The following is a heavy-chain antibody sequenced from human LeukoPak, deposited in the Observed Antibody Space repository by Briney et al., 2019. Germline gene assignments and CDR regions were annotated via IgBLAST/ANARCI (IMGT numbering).Heavy chain of an antibody. CDR2: IIPIFGTA. CDR1: GGTFSSYA. J-gene: IGHJ6*03. D-gene: IGHD3-3*01. V-gene: IGHV1-69*05. CDR3: ARDLPYYDFWSGYEDYYYYMDV. Sequence: SVKLSCKASGGTFSSYAISWVRQAPGQGLEWMGGIIPIFGTANYAQKFQGRVTITTDESTSTAYMELSSLRSEDTAVYYCARDLPYYDFWSGYEDYYYYMDVWGKGTTVSVSS.